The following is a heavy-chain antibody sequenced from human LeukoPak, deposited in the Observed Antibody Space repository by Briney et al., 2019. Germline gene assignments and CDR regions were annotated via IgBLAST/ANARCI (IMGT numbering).Heavy chain of an antibody. CDR2: ITSSTYI. J-gene: IGHJ3*02. V-gene: IGHV3-21*01. D-gene: IGHD6-19*01. CDR1: GFTFSSDYS. CDR3: ARAGSSGFDAFDI. Sequence: GGSLRLSCAASGFTFSSDYSMNWVRPAPGKGLEWVSCITSSTYIYYADSVKGRFTISRDNAKNSLYLQMNSLRAEDTAVYYCARAGSSGFDAFDIWGQGTMVTVSS.